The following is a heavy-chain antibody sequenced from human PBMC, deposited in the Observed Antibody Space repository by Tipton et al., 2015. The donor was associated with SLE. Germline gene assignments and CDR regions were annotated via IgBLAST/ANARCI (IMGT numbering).Heavy chain of an antibody. J-gene: IGHJ4*02. D-gene: IGHD3-16*01. CDR2: IRYVGTNT. Sequence: SLRLSCAASGFTFSSYGMHWVRQAPGKGLEWVAFIRYVGTNTLYADSVKGRFTISRDNSKNMLYLEMSSLRAEDTAIYYCAKDRIPDSRFEIDYWGQGTLVTVSS. V-gene: IGHV3-30*02. CDR1: GFTFSSYG. CDR3: AKDRIPDSRFEIDY.